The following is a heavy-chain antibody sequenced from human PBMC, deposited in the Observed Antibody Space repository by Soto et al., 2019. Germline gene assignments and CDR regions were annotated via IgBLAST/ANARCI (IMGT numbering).Heavy chain of an antibody. CDR2: ISAYNGNT. Sequence: QVQLVQSGAEVKKPGASVKVSCKASGYTFTSYGISWVRQAPGQGLEWMGWISAYNGNTNYAQKLQGRVTMTTDTSTSTAYMELRSLRSDDTAVYYCARPNRWGIAAAGNDAFDFWGQGTMVTVSS. CDR3: ARPNRWGIAAAGNDAFDF. V-gene: IGHV1-18*04. D-gene: IGHD6-13*01. J-gene: IGHJ3*01. CDR1: GYTFTSYG.